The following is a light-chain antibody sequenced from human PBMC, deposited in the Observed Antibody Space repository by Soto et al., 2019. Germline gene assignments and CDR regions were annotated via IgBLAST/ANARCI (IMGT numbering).Light chain of an antibody. J-gene: IGLJ2*01. CDR2: GAN. V-gene: IGLV7-43*01. Sequence: QAVVTQEPSLTVSPGGTVTLTCASSAGTVTSDNYPNWFQQKPGQPPRPLIYGANNKHSWTPARFSGSLLGGKAALTLSGVQAEEEADYFCLLYSAGGQRGVFGGGTKLSVL. CDR3: LLYSAGGQRGV. CDR1: AGTVTSDNY.